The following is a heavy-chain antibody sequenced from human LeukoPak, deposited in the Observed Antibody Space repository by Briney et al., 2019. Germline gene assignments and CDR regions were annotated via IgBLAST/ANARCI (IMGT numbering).Heavy chain of an antibody. CDR1: GDSISSTDYY. CDR2: IYYSGNT. D-gene: IGHD2-2*01. V-gene: IGHV4-39*07. CDR3: ARGVLGVVPAAMDV. Sequence: SETLSLTCTVSGDSISSTDYYWGWIRQPPGKGLEWIASIYYSGNTYYNPSLKSRVTISVDTSKNQFSLKLSSVTAADTAVYYCARGVLGVVPAAMDVWGKGTTVTVSS. J-gene: IGHJ6*03.